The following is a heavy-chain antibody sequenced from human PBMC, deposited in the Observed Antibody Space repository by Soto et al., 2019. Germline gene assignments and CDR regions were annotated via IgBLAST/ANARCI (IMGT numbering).Heavy chain of an antibody. CDR1: GGSISSSNW. Sequence: SETLSLTCAVSGGSISSSNWWSWVRQPPGKGLEWIGEIYHSGSTNYNPSLKSRVTISLDKSKNQFSLKLSSVTAADTAIYYCAKHNSGGWFDPWGQGTLVTVSS. CDR3: AKHNSGGWFDP. J-gene: IGHJ5*02. CDR2: IYHSGST. D-gene: IGHD6-19*01. V-gene: IGHV4-4*02.